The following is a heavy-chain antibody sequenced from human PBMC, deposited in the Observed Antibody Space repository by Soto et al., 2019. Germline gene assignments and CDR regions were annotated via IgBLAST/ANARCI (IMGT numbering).Heavy chain of an antibody. Sequence: ASVKVSCKASGYTFTSYARHWVRQAPGQRLEWMGWINAGNGNTKYSQKFQGRVTITRDTSASTAYMELSSLRSEDTAVYYCARDQSIVVGPAAIFGGIYNWFEPWGQGTLVSVSS. D-gene: IGHD2-2*01. CDR1: GYTFTSYA. CDR3: ARDQSIVVGPAAIFGGIYNWFEP. CDR2: INAGNGNT. V-gene: IGHV1-3*01. J-gene: IGHJ5*02.